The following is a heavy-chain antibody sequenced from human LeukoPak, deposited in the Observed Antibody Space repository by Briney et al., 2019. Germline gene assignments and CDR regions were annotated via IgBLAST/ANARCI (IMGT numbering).Heavy chain of an antibody. V-gene: IGHV4-34*01. CDR1: GGSFSGYY. CDR2: INHSGST. CDR3: ARGETLTRDAFDI. D-gene: IGHD4/OR15-4a*01. Sequence: MPSETLSLTCAVYGGSFSGYYLSWIRQPPGKGLEWIGEINHSGSTNYNPSLKSRVTISVDTSKNQFSLKLSSVTAADTAVYYCARGETLTRDAFDIWGQGTMVTVSS. J-gene: IGHJ3*02.